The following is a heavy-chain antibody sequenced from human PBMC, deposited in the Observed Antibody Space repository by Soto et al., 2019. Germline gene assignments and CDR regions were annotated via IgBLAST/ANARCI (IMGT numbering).Heavy chain of an antibody. J-gene: IGHJ4*02. CDR2: ISYDGSNK. D-gene: IGHD3-22*01. Sequence: GGSLRLSCAASGFTFSSYGMHWVRQAPGKGLEWVAVISYDGSNKYYADSVKGRFTISRDNSKNTLYLQMNSLRAEDTAVYYCAKYLAPIYYDSSGGFDYWGQGTLVTVPQ. CDR3: AKYLAPIYYDSSGGFDY. V-gene: IGHV3-30*18. CDR1: GFTFSSYG.